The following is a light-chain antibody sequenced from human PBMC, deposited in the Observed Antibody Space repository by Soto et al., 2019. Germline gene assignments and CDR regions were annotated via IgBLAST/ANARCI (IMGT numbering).Light chain of an antibody. J-gene: IGKJ4*01. Sequence: EIVLTQSPGTLPLSPGEGATLSCRASQSVSSSYLAWYQQKPGQAPRLLIYRSSIRATGIPDRFSGSGSETDFTLRISRLEPEAFAVYYCQQYDNSRGLTFGGGTKVEIK. CDR1: QSVSSSY. CDR2: RSS. CDR3: QQYDNSRGLT. V-gene: IGKV3-20*01.